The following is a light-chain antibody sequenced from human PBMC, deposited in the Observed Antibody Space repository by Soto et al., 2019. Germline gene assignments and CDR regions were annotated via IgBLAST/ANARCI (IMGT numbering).Light chain of an antibody. CDR3: QQLNSYPF. CDR2: AAS. Sequence: DIQLTQSPSFLSASVGDRVTITCRASQGISSYLAWYQQKPGKAPKLLIYAASTLQSGVPSRFGGSGSGTEFTLTISSLQPEDFATYYWQQLNSYPFFGQGTRLEIK. CDR1: QGISSY. J-gene: IGKJ5*01. V-gene: IGKV1-9*01.